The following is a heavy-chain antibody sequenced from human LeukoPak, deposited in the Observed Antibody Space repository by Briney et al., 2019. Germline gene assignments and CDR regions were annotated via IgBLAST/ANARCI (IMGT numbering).Heavy chain of an antibody. CDR2: MKQYGTEK. Sequence: PGGSLRLSCAASGFTFSSYLMTWVPQAPGKGLECVANMKQYGTEKYYADSVKGRFIISRDNAKNSLYLQMNSLRVEDTAVYYCARDVAAFDYWGQGTLVTVSS. J-gene: IGHJ4*02. D-gene: IGHD6-25*01. V-gene: IGHV3-7*05. CDR1: GFTFSSYL. CDR3: ARDVAAFDY.